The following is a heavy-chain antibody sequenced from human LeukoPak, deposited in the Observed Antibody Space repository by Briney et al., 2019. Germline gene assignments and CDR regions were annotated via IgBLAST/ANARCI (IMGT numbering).Heavy chain of an antibody. CDR3: ARARGYSYGLSPNFDY. V-gene: IGHV4-34*01. CDR1: GGSFSGYY. Sequence: SETLSLTCAVYGGSFSGYYWSWIRQPPGKGLEWIGEINHSGSTNYNPSLKSRVTTSVDTSKNQFSLKLSSVTAADTAVYYCARARGYSYGLSPNFDYWGQGTLVTVSS. CDR2: INHSGST. D-gene: IGHD5-18*01. J-gene: IGHJ4*02.